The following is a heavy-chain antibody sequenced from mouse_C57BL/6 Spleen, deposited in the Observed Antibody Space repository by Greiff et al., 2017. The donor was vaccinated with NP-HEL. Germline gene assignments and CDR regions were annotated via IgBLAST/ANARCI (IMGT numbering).Heavy chain of an antibody. CDR2: IDPSDSYT. D-gene: IGHD2-4*01. CDR3: ARLTYYDYGGDY. Sequence: QVQLQQPGAELVKPGASVELSCKASGYTFTSYWMQWVKQRPGQGLEWIGEIDPSDSYTNYNQKFKGKATLTVDTSSSTAYMQLSSLTSEDSAVYYCARLTYYDYGGDYWGQGTTLTVSS. V-gene: IGHV1-50*01. J-gene: IGHJ2*01. CDR1: GYTFTSYW.